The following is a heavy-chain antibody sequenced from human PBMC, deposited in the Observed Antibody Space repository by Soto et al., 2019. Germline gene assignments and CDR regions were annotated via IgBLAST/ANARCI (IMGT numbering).Heavy chain of an antibody. CDR2: ISAYNGNT. CDR3: ARDPGIAAPNNWFDP. V-gene: IGHV1-18*01. J-gene: IGHJ5*02. D-gene: IGHD6-13*01. Sequence: ASVKVSCKASGYTFTSYGISWVRQAPGQGLEWKGWISAYNGNTNYAQKLQGRVTMTTDTSTSTAYMELRSLRSDDTAVYYCARDPGIAAPNNWFDPWGQGTLVTVSS. CDR1: GYTFTSYG.